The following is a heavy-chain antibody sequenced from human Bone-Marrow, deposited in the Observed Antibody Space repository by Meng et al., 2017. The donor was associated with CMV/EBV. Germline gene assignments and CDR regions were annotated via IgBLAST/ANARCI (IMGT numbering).Heavy chain of an antibody. J-gene: IGHJ6*02. CDR1: GFTFSGYY. CDR2: IKQDGSEK. Sequence: GESLKISCAASGFTFSGYYMSWVRQAPGKGLEWVANIKQDGSEKYYVDSVKGRFTISRDNAKNSLYLQMNSLRAEDTAVYYCAREMRFLEWLSDRTNYYYYGMDVWGQGTTVTVSS. V-gene: IGHV3-7*01. D-gene: IGHD3-3*01. CDR3: AREMRFLEWLSDRTNYYYYGMDV.